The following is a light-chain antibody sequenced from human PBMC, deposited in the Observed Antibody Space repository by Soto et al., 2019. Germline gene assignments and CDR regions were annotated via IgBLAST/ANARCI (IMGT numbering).Light chain of an antibody. V-gene: IGKV1-5*01. CDR2: DAS. Sequence: DIQMTQSPSTLYASVGDRVTITCRAGQTISSWLAWYRQKPGKAPDLLIYDASKLQSGVPASFSGSESGTEFTLTIASLQPDDFATYYCQQYYNYSTFGQGTKVDIK. CDR3: QQYYNYST. CDR1: QTISSW. J-gene: IGKJ1*01.